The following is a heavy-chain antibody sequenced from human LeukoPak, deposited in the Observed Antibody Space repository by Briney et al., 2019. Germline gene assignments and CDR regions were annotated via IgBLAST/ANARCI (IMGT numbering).Heavy chain of an antibody. J-gene: IGHJ5*02. Sequence: GGSLRLSCAASGFTVSSNYMSWVRQAPGKGLEWVSIIYSGGSTYYADSVKGRFTISIATPKNTLYLQMNSLRAEDTAVYYCAREVGATRGLDPWGQGTLVTVSS. CDR2: IYSGGST. V-gene: IGHV3-53*01. CDR1: GFTVSSNY. D-gene: IGHD1-26*01. CDR3: AREVGATRGLDP.